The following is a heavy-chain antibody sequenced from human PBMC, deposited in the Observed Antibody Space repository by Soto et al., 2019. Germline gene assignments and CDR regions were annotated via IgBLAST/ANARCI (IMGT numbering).Heavy chain of an antibody. V-gene: IGHV1-69*02. CDR3: VRATIVVVTEYLQH. D-gene: IGHD2-21*01. Sequence: SVKVSCKASGGTLSSYTISWVRQAPGQGIEWMGRIIPILGIANYAQKFQGRVTITADKSTSTADMELSSLRSEDTAVYYCVRATIVVVTEYLQHCGKGTPVTVSS. CDR2: IIPILGIA. CDR1: GGTLSSYT. J-gene: IGHJ1*01.